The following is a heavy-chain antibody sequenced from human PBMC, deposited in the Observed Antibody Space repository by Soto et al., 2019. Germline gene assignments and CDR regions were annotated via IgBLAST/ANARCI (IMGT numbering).Heavy chain of an antibody. CDR3: AREVPAAPYYYGMDV. V-gene: IGHV4-30-4*01. CDR2: IYYSGST. CDR1: GGSISSGDYY. Sequence: SETLSLTCTVSGGSISSGDYYWSWIRQPPGKGLEWIGYIYYSGSTYYNPSLKSRVTISVDTSKNQFSLKLSSVTAADTAVYYCAREVPAAPYYYGMDVWGQGTTVTVSS. J-gene: IGHJ6*02. D-gene: IGHD2-2*01.